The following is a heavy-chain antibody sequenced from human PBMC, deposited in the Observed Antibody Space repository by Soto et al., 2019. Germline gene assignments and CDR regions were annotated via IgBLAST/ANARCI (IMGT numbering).Heavy chain of an antibody. CDR3: GRSYRSGGLVPTGP. V-gene: IGHV1-2*02. CDR1: GYTFIGYE. D-gene: IGHD2-2*01. CDR2: MNPNSGGT. Sequence: GGSVKVSCKASGYTFIGYEMHWVRQAPGQGLEWMGWMNPNSGGTKNAQKFQGRVTMTRDPSISTAYMELSRLRSYDTAVYYCGRSYRSGGLVPTGPWGQVTTGTVSS. J-gene: IGHJ6*02.